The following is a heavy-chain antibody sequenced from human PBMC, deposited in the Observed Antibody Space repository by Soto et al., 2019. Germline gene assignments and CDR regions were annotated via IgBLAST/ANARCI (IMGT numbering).Heavy chain of an antibody. J-gene: IGHJ5*02. CDR1: GFTFSSYG. CDR3: ARRRVGIDP. CDR2: IWYDGSNK. V-gene: IGHV3-33*01. Sequence: QVQLVESGGGVVQPGRSLRLSCAASGFTFSSYGMHWVRQAPGKGLEWVAVIWYDGSNKYYADSVKGRFTISRDNSKNTLHLQMNSLRAEDTAVYYCARRRVGIDPWGQGTLVTVSS. D-gene: IGHD2-15*01.